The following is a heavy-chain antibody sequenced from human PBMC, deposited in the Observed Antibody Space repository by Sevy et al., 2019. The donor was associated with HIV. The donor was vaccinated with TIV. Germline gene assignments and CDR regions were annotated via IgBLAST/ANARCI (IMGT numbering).Heavy chain of an antibody. Sequence: QLGGSLRLSCAASGFDFSRYLMHWVRQVPGKGLVWVSQIKHDGSSTTYADSVKGRFSVSRDNAKNTLYLQMNGLRAEDTAVYYCAREGVDFWSGPVDFYYGMDVWGQGATVTVSS. V-gene: IGHV3-74*01. J-gene: IGHJ6*02. CDR1: GFDFSRYL. CDR3: AREGVDFWSGPVDFYYGMDV. D-gene: IGHD3-3*01. CDR2: IKHDGSST.